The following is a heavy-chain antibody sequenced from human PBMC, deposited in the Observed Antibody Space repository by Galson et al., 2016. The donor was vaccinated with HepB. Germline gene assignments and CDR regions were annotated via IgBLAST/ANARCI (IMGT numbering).Heavy chain of an antibody. J-gene: IGHJ4*02. V-gene: IGHV1-2*02. CDR3: ARGGSSSCDY. CDR1: GYTFTGFY. CDR2: INPNSGGT. D-gene: IGHD6-6*01. Sequence: SVKVSCKASGYTFTGFYMHWVRQAPGQGLEWMGWINPNSGGTNYAQKFRGRVTMTRDTSISTVYMEVGSLRSDDTAMYYCARGGSSSCDYWGQGTLVIVSS.